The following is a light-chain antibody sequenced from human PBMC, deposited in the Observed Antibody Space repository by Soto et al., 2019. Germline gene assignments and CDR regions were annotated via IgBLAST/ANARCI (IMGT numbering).Light chain of an antibody. CDR1: QRVDTC. Sequence: DIQMTQSPSTLSASVGDRVTITCRASQRVDTCLAWYQQKPGKAPHLLIYKASSLETGVPSRFSGSGSVTEVTLTISSLQPDDFATYDCQQFYRYPWTFGQGTKVEIK. V-gene: IGKV1-5*03. CDR2: KAS. CDR3: QQFYRYPWT. J-gene: IGKJ1*01.